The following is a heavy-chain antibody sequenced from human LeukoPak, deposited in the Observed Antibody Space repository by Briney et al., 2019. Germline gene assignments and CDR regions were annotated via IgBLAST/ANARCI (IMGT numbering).Heavy chain of an antibody. Sequence: ASVKVSCKASGYTFTGYYMHWVRQAPGQGLEWMGWINPNSGGTNYAQKFQGRVTMTRYTSISTAYMELSRLRSDDMAVYYCARDGTYNDFWSGYNYYYYMDVWGTGTTVTVSS. J-gene: IGHJ6*03. CDR2: INPNSGGT. CDR1: GYTFTGYY. D-gene: IGHD3-3*01. V-gene: IGHV1-2*02. CDR3: ARDGTYNDFWSGYNYYYYMDV.